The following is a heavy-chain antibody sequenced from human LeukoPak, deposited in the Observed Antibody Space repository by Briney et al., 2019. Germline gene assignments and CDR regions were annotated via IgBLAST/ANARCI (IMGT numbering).Heavy chain of an antibody. CDR3: ARFAYCGGHCWYYFDY. Sequence: SETLSLTCTVSGGSISSYYWSWIRQPPGKGLEWIGYIYSSGSTNYNPSLKSRITISVDTSENQFSLKLSSVTAADTAVYYCARFAYCGGHCWYYFDYWGQGSLVTVSS. J-gene: IGHJ4*02. CDR2: IYSSGST. CDR1: GGSISSYY. V-gene: IGHV4-59*01. D-gene: IGHD2-21*02.